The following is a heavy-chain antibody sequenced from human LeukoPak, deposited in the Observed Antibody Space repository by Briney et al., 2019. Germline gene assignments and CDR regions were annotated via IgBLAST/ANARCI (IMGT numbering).Heavy chain of an antibody. D-gene: IGHD1/OR15-1a*01. CDR3: AKDSNSQAVNWFDP. CDR2: ISWNSGSI. V-gene: IGHV3-9*01. Sequence: GGSLRLSCAASGFTFDDYAMHWVRRAPGKGLEWVSGISWNSGSIGYADSVKGRFTISRDNAKNSLYLQMNSLRAEDTALYYCAKDSNSQAVNWFDPWGQGTLVTVSS. CDR1: GFTFDDYA. J-gene: IGHJ5*02.